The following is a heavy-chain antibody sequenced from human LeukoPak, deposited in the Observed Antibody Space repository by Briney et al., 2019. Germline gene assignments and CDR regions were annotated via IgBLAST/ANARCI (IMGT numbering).Heavy chain of an antibody. D-gene: IGHD2-2*02. Sequence: GGSLRLSCAASASGFTFSSYAMHWVRQGPGKGLEWVAVISYDGSNKYYADSVKGRFTISRDNSKNTLYLQMNSLRAEDTAVYYCARDFGPYCSSISCYTAWFDPWGQGTLVTVSS. CDR2: ISYDGSNK. CDR3: ARDFGPYCSSISCYTAWFDP. V-gene: IGHV3-30-3*01. J-gene: IGHJ5*02. CDR1: GFTFSSYA.